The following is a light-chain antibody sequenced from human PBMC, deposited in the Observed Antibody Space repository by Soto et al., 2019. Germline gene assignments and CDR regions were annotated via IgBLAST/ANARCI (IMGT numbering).Light chain of an antibody. Sequence: EIVLTQSPGTLSFSPGERATLSCRASQSVSSSYLAWYQQKPGQAPSLLIYGASSRATGIPDRFSGSGAGPDFTLTISCLEAEDFAVYYCQQYDSAGTFGQGTKVEFK. CDR3: QQYDSAGT. V-gene: IGKV3-20*01. CDR1: QSVSSSY. CDR2: GAS. J-gene: IGKJ1*01.